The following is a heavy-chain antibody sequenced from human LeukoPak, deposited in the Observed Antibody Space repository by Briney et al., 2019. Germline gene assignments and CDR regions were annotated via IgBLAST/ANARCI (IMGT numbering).Heavy chain of an antibody. V-gene: IGHV4-31*03. D-gene: IGHD3-22*01. CDR2: IYYSGST. CDR1: GGSFSSGGYY. CDR3: ARDRPKYYSDSSGYSLRGFDI. J-gene: IGHJ3*02. Sequence: PSQTLSLTCTVSGGSFSSGGYYWTWLRQHPGKGLEWIGYIYYSGSTYYNPSLKSRVTISVDTSKNQFSLRLTSVTAADKAVYYCARDRPKYYSDSSGYSLRGFDIWGQGTVVTVSS.